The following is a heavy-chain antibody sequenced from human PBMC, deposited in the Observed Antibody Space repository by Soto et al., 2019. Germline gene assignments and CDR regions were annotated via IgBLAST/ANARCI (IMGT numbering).Heavy chain of an antibody. CDR3: ASGPDYAGYFDY. V-gene: IGHV1-69*12. D-gene: IGHD4-17*01. CDR2: IILPFGTP. Sequence: QVRLVQSGAEVKKPGSSVKVSCKASGGTFSNYAISWVRQAPGQGLEWMGGIILPFGTPNYAQKFQGRVTITADESMTTAYMELSGLRSEDTAVYYCASGPDYAGYFDYWGRGTLVTVSS. CDR1: GGTFSNYA. J-gene: IGHJ4*02.